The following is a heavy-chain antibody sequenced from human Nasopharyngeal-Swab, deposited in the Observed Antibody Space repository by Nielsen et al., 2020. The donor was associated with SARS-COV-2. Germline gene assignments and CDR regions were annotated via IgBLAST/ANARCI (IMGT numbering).Heavy chain of an antibody. CDR2: IIPIFGTA. CDR3: ARDGYGNGAFDI. J-gene: IGHJ3*02. CDR1: GGTFSNYA. Sequence: SVKVSCKASGGTFSNYAISWVRQAPGQGLEWMGGIIPIFGTANYAQKFQGRVTITADESTSTAYMELSSLRSEDTAVYYCARDGYGNGAFDIWGQGTMVTVSS. D-gene: IGHD1-1*01. V-gene: IGHV1-69*13.